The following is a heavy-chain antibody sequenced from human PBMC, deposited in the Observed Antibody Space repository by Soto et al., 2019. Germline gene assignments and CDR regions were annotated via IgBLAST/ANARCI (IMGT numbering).Heavy chain of an antibody. D-gene: IGHD6-13*01. CDR2: IYYSGST. J-gene: IGHJ5*02. CDR3: ARVRIAAAVVWFDP. Sequence: SETLSLTCTVSGGSISSGGYYWSWIRQHPGKGLEWIGYIYYSGSTYYNPSLKSRVTISVDTSKNQFSLKLSSVTAADTAVYYCARVRIAAAVVWFDPWGQGTLVTVSS. V-gene: IGHV4-31*03. CDR1: GGSISSGGYY.